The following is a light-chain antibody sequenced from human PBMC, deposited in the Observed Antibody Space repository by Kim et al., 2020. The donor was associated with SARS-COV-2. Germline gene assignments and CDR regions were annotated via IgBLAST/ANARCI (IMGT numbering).Light chain of an antibody. J-gene: IGKJ1*01. CDR2: AAS. Sequence: DIQMTQSPSSLSASVGGRVTITCRASQGISNFLNWYQQKPGKAPKLLIYAASSLQSGVPSRFSGSGSGTDFTLTITSLQPEDFATYYCQQSYSLRSFGQGTKVEIK. CDR3: QQSYSLRS. CDR1: QGISNF. V-gene: IGKV1-39*01.